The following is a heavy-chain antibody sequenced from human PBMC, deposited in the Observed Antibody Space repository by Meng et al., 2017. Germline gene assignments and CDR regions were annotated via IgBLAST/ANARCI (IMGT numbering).Heavy chain of an antibody. CDR1: GFTFSSYE. CDR3: AKKGGVVVPAAMDDY. CDR2: ISSSGSTI. D-gene: IGHD2-2*01. Sequence: GESLKISCAASGFTFSSYEMNWVRQAPGKGLEWVSYISSSGSTIYYADSVKGRFTISRDNAKNSLYLQMNSLRAEDTAVYYCAKKGGVVVPAAMDDYWGQGTLVTVSS. J-gene: IGHJ4*02. V-gene: IGHV3-48*03.